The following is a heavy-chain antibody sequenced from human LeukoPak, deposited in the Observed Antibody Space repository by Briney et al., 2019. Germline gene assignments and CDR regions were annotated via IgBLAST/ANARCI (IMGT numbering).Heavy chain of an antibody. CDR3: ARDGAPLGEYYYDTPRMDV. Sequence: PGGSLRLSCAASGFTFSSYWMHWVRQAPGKGLEWVSYISSSSSTIYYADSVKGRFTISRDNAKNSLYLQMNSLRAEDTAVYYCARDGAPLGEYYYDTPRMDVWGKGTTVTVSS. CDR1: GFTFSSYW. D-gene: IGHD3-22*01. J-gene: IGHJ6*03. CDR2: ISSSSSTI. V-gene: IGHV3-48*01.